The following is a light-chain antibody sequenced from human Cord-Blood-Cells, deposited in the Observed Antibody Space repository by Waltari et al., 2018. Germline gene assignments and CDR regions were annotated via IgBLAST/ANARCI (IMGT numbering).Light chain of an antibody. CDR3: QQYYSTPYT. CDR2: WAS. V-gene: IGKV4-1*01. CDR1: QSVLYSSNNKNY. J-gene: IGKJ2*01. Sequence: DIVMTKSPDSLAVSLGERDTINCQSSQSVLYSSNNKNYLAWYQQKPGQPPKLLIYWASTRESGVPDRFSGSGSGTDFTLTISSLQAEDVAVYYCQQYYSTPYTFGQGTKLEIK.